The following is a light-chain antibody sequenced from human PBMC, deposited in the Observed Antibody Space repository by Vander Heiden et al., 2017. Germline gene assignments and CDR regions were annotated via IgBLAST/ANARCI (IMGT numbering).Light chain of an antibody. CDR1: SSNNGAGYV. J-gene: IGLJ2*01. Sequence: QSVLTQPPSLSLAPGQRVTLSCTSTSSNNGAGYVVRWYQQLPGTAPKLLIYSNNNRPSGVPDRLSGSKSGASASLAITGLQAEEEADYYCQSYDRSRAGSKVVFGGGTKVTVL. CDR3: QSYDRSRAGSKVV. CDR2: SNN. V-gene: IGLV1-40*01.